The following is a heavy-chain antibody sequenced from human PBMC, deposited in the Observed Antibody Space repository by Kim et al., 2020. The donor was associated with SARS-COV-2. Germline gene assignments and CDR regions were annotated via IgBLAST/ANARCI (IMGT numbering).Heavy chain of an antibody. CDR2: INHSGST. V-gene: IGHV4-34*01. CDR3: ARDRGTIFGVVIINDAFDI. D-gene: IGHD3-3*01. J-gene: IGHJ3*02. Sequence: SETLSLTCVVYGGSFSGYYWSWIRQPPGKGLEWIGEINHSGSTKYNPSLKSRVTISVDTSKNQFSLKLNSVTAADTAVYYCARDRGTIFGVVIINDAFDIWGQGTRVTVSS. CDR1: GGSFSGYY.